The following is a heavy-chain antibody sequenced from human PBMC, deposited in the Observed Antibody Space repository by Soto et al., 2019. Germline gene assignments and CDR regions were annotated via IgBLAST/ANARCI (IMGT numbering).Heavy chain of an antibody. D-gene: IGHD2-15*01. CDR2: IDPSGGGT. J-gene: IGHJ5*02. CDR3: ARDRLDYSGCNCWRSVEDT. CDR1: GYTFTSYY. V-gene: IGHV1-46*01. Sequence: QVQLVQSGAEVKKPGASVKVSCKASGYTFTSYYMHWVRQAPGQGLEWMGIIDPSGGGTSYAQKFQGRLTMTRDRSTSTVYMELSSLRSEDTAVYYCARDRLDYSGCNCWRSVEDTWGQGSLVTVSS.